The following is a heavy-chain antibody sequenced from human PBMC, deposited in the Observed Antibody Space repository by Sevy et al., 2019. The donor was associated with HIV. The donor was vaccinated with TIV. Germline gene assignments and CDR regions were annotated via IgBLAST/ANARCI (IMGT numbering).Heavy chain of an antibody. Sequence: RGSLRLSCAASGFTFSANWMNWVRQAPGKGLEWVANIRGDAINKYCVDSVEGRFTISRDNAKNLLYLQMNSLRVEDTAVYYCAHETFGRFESWGQGTLVTVSS. CDR2: IRGDAINK. J-gene: IGHJ4*02. V-gene: IGHV3-7*01. D-gene: IGHD3-10*01. CDR3: AHETFGRFES. CDR1: GFTFSANW.